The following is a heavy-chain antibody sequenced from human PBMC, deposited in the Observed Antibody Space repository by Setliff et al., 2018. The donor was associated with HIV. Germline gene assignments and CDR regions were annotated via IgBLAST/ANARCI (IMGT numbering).Heavy chain of an antibody. J-gene: IGHJ3*01. CDR2: IHHSGST. V-gene: IGHV4-38-2*01. D-gene: IGHD6-13*01. Sequence: PSETLSLTCVVSGFSISSGYYWAWIRQPPGKGLEWIGSIHHSGSTYYNPSLKSRITISVDTSKNQFSLKLSSVTAAETAVYYCARVGYIDAFGVWGQGTMVTVSS. CDR1: GFSISSGYY. CDR3: ARVGYIDAFGV.